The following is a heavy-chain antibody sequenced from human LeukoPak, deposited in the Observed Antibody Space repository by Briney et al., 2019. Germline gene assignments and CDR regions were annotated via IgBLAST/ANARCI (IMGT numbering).Heavy chain of an antibody. J-gene: IGHJ4*02. D-gene: IGHD2-15*01. V-gene: IGHV3-30*19. CDR2: ISYDGSNK. CDR3: ASSLLFDY. Sequence: GGSLRLSCAASGFTFSSYGMHWVRQAPGKGLEWVAVISYDGSNKYYADSVKGRFTISRDNSKNTLYLQMNSLRAEDTAVYYCASSLLFDYWGQGTLVTVSS. CDR1: GFTFSSYG.